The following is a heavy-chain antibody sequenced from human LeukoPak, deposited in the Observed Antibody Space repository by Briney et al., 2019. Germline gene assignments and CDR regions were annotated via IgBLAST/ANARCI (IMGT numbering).Heavy chain of an antibody. CDR2: LSGTSST. J-gene: IGHJ4*02. Sequence: GGSLRLSCAASGFTFSSYAMSWVRQAPGKGLEWVSTLSGTSSTSHADAVKGRVTISRDNSKNTLYLQMNSLRAEDTAVYYCAKLKQWQPQRYFFEYWGQGALVTV. CDR3: AKLKQWQPQRYFFEY. D-gene: IGHD6-19*01. V-gene: IGHV3-23*01. CDR1: GFTFSSYA.